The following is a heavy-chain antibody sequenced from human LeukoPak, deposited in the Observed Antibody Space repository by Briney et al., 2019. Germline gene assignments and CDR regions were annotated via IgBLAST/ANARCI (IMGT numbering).Heavy chain of an antibody. D-gene: IGHD4-23*01. V-gene: IGHV3-7*01. CDR3: ARGRPHGNDY. Sequence: GGSLRLSCAASGFTFSSYWMNWARQAPGKGLEWVASINHNGNVNYYVDSVRGRFTISRDNAKNTLYLQMNSLRVEDTAVYYCARGRPHGNDYWGQGTLVTVSS. J-gene: IGHJ4*02. CDR1: GFTFSSYW. CDR2: INHNGNVN.